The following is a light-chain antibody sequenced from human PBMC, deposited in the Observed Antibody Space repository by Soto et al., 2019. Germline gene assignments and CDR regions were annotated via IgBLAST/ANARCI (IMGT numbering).Light chain of an antibody. V-gene: IGKV1-5*01. Sequence: DIQMTQSPSTLSGSVGDRVTITCRASQTISSWLAWYQQKPGKAPKLLIYDASSLESGVPSRFSGSGSGTDFTLTISSLQPEDFATYFCQQFNNSPVTFAGGTKVDIK. J-gene: IGKJ4*01. CDR3: QQFNNSPVT. CDR2: DAS. CDR1: QTISSW.